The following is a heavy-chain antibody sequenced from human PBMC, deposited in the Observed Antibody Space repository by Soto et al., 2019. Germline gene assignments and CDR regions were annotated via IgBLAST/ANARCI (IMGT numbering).Heavy chain of an antibody. J-gene: IGHJ5*02. Sequence: SSVNVSCKASGGTFSSYAISWLRQAPGQGREWMGGIIPIFGTANYAEKFQGRVTITADESTSTAYMELSSLRSEDTAVYYCARVSGRGSDLNWFDPWGQGTLVTVSS. CDR3: ARVSGRGSDLNWFDP. CDR2: IIPIFGTA. CDR1: GGTFSSYA. V-gene: IGHV1-69*13. D-gene: IGHD6-25*01.